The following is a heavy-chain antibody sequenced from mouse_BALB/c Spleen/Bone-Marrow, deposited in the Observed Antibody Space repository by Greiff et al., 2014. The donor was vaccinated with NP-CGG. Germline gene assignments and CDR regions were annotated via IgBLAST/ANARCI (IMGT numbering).Heavy chain of an antibody. CDR1: GYSFTGYY. Sequence: EVQLQQSGPELVKPGASMKISCKASGYSFTGYYMHWMKQSHGKNLEWIGLINPFNGGTDYNQKFKGKATLTVDKSSGTAYMELLSLTSEDSAVYYCARRGVHYGNDGCYFDYWGQGTTLTVSS. CDR2: INPFNGGT. D-gene: IGHD2-2*01. CDR3: ARRGVHYGNDGCYFDY. J-gene: IGHJ2*01. V-gene: IGHV1-34*01.